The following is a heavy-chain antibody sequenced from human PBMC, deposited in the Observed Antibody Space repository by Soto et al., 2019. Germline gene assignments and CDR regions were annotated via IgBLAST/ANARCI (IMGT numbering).Heavy chain of an antibody. V-gene: IGHV1-69*13. J-gene: IGHJ6*02. D-gene: IGHD3-10*01. CDR1: GGTFSSYA. Sequence: SVKVSCKASGGTFSSYAISWVRQAPGQGLEWMGGIIPIFGTANYAQKFQGRVTITADESTSTAYMELSSLRSEDTAVYYCARNYGSGSTRRDYSYYGMDVWGQGTTVTVSS. CDR2: IIPIFGTA. CDR3: ARNYGSGSTRRDYSYYGMDV.